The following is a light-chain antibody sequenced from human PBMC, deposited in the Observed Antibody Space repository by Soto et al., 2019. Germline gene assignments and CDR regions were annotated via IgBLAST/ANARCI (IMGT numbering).Light chain of an antibody. J-gene: IGLJ2*01. V-gene: IGLV2-8*01. CDR2: EVT. CDR1: SSDVGGYIY. Sequence: QSVLTQPPSASGSLGQSVTISCTGTSSDVGGYIYVSWHQQHPGKAPKVMIYEVTKRPPGVPDRFSGSKSGNTASLTVSGLQAEDEADYYCSSFAGGGNPVLLGGGTKLTVL. CDR3: SSFAGGGNPVL.